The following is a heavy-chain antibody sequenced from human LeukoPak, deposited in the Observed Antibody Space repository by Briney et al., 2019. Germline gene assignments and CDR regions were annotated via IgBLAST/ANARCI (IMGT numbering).Heavy chain of an antibody. CDR2: ISSSSSYI. Sequence: GGSLRLSCAASGFTFSSYSMNWVRQAPGKGLEWVSSISSSSSYIYYADSVKGRFTISRDNAKNSLYLQMNSLRAEDTAVYYCAREVLMRGGDVSDAFDIWGQGTMVTVSS. CDR1: GFTFSSYS. CDR3: AREVLMRGGDVSDAFDI. D-gene: IGHD3-10*01. V-gene: IGHV3-21*01. J-gene: IGHJ3*02.